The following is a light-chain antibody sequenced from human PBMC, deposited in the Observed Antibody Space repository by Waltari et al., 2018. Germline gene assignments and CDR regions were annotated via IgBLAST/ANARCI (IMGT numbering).Light chain of an antibody. J-gene: IGLJ2*01. Sequence: SYVLTQTPSVSLAPGQTAIITCGGDNIESKSVHGYQLQPGQAPVLVMFYDSDRPPGIPDRFSGSNSGNTATLTITRVEDDDEADYFCQVWDDSNNSGVFGGGTKLTVL. CDR1: NIESKS. CDR3: QVWDDSNNSGV. CDR2: YDS. V-gene: IGLV3-21*04.